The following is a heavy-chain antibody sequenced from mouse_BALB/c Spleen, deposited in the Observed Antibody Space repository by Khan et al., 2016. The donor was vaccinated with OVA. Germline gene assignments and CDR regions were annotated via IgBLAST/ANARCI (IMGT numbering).Heavy chain of an antibody. CDR3: ARTGYYYFDY. J-gene: IGHJ2*01. CDR1: GFTFSGFG. V-gene: IGHV5-17*02. D-gene: IGHD2-3*01. CDR2: ISDGSNTI. Sequence: EVELVESGGGLVQTGGSRKLSCAASGFTFSGFGMHWVRQTPEKGLEWVAYISDGSNTIYYAATVKGRFTISRDNPKNTLFLQMTSLRSEDTAMYYCARTGYYYFDYWGQGTTLTVSS.